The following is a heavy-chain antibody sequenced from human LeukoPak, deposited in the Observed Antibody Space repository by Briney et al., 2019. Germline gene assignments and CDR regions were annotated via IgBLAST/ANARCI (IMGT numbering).Heavy chain of an antibody. D-gene: IGHD2-8*01. CDR2: ISAYNGNT. CDR3: ARTFHVPVVLDAFDI. J-gene: IGHJ3*02. CDR1: GYTFTSYG. V-gene: IGHV1-18*01. Sequence: GGSVKVSCKASGYTFTSYGTSWVRQAPGQGLEWMGWISAYNGNTNYAQKFQGRVTITADESTSTAYMELSSLRSEDTAVYYCARTFHVPVVLDAFDIWGQGTMVTVSS.